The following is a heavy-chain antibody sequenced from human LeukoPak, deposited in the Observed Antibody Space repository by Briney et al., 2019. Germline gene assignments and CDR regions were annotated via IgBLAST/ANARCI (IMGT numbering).Heavy chain of an antibody. J-gene: IGHJ3*02. Sequence: APGKPSCTASGYPFTSSYMLWVRQSPGQRLGGWGIINPSGGSTSYAQKFQGRVTMTRDMSTSTVYMELSSLRSEDTAVYYCARVADDSSGYYDAFDIWGQGTMVTVSS. CDR1: GYPFTSSY. D-gene: IGHD3-22*01. CDR3: ARVADDSSGYYDAFDI. V-gene: IGHV1-46*01. CDR2: INPSGGST.